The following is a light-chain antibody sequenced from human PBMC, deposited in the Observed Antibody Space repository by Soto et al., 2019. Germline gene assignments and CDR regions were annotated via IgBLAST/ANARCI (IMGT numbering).Light chain of an antibody. V-gene: IGLV1-44*01. J-gene: IGLJ2*01. CDR2: NGN. Sequence: QSVLTQPPSASGTPGQRVTISCSGSNSNTGSNTVNWYQQLPGTAPKHLIYNGNQRPSGVPDRFSGSRSGTSASLAISGLQSEDEADYYCAAWDDSLNGVVFGGGTKVTVL. CDR1: NSNTGSNT. CDR3: AAWDDSLNGVV.